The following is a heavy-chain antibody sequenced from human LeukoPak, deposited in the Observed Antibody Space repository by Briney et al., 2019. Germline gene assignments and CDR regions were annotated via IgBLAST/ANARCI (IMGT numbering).Heavy chain of an antibody. V-gene: IGHV3-9*01. Sequence: GGSLRLSCAASGLTFDDYAMHWVRQAPGKGLEWVSGISWNSGSIGYADSVKGRFTISRDNAKNSLYLQMNSLRAEDTALYYCAKSRSNLLLEYDYWGQGTLVTVSS. CDR3: AKSRSNLLLEYDY. D-gene: IGHD1-1*01. CDR1: GLTFDDYA. J-gene: IGHJ4*02. CDR2: ISWNSGSI.